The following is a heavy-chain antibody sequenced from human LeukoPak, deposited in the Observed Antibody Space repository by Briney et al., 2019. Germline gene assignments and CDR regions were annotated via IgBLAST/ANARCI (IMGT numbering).Heavy chain of an antibody. D-gene: IGHD6-6*01. Sequence: PGGSLRLSCAASGFTFSSYSMNWVRQAPGKGLEWVSYISSSSSTIYYADSVKGRFTISRDNAKNSLYLQMNSLRAEDTAVYYCARDYIAARHYYYYMDVWGKGATVTVSS. CDR1: GFTFSSYS. J-gene: IGHJ6*03. CDR3: ARDYIAARHYYYYMDV. CDR2: ISSSSSTI. V-gene: IGHV3-48*01.